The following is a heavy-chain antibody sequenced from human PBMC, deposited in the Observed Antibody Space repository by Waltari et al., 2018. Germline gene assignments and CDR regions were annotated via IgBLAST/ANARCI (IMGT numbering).Heavy chain of an antibody. CDR1: GFTFSSYA. CDR3: AKDSENAVAAR. J-gene: IGHJ4*02. CDR2: MSGSGGST. Sequence: EVQLVESGGGLVQPGGSLRRSCAASGFTFSSYAMSWARQAPGKVLEWVSAMSGSGGSTYYADSLKGRFTISRDNSKNTLYLQMNSLRSEDTAVYYCAKDSENAVAARWGQGTLVTVSS. D-gene: IGHD6-6*01. V-gene: IGHV3-23*04.